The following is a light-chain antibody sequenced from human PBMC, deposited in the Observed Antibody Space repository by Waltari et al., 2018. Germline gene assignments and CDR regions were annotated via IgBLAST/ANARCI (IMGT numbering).Light chain of an antibody. J-gene: IGLJ2*01. CDR2: DVS. CDR1: SSDVVGYNY. V-gene: IGLV2-14*03. CDR3: SSYIGSSTLEL. Sequence: QSALTQPASVSGSPGQSITISCTGTSSDVVGYNYVSWYQQHPGKAPKLMIFDVSNRPSGVSNRFSGSKSGNTASLTISGLQAEDEADYYCSSYIGSSTLELFGGGTSLTVL.